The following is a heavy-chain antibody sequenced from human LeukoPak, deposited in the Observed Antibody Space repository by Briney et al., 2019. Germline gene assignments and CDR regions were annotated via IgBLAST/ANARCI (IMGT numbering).Heavy chain of an antibody. J-gene: IGHJ4*02. D-gene: IGHD3-3*01. CDR1: GYTFTSYG. CDR3: AIGGYYDFWSGYPFDY. Sequence: ASVKVSCKASGYTFTSYGISWVRQAPGQGLEWMGWISAYNGNTNYAQKLQGRVTMTTDTSTSTAYMELSSLRSEDTAVYYCAIGGYYDFWSGYPFDYWGQGTLVTVSS. CDR2: ISAYNGNT. V-gene: IGHV1-18*01.